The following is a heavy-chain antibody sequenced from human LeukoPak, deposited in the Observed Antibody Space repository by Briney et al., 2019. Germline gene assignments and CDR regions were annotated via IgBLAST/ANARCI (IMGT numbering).Heavy chain of an antibody. D-gene: IGHD3-16*02. J-gene: IGHJ4*02. CDR1: GFTFSSYP. CDR3: ATYPPTSRDHWGSYRRVDY. Sequence: PGGSLRLSCAASGFTFSSYPMNWVRQAPGKGLEWLSYTSGSGSTIYYADSVKGRFTISRDNSKNTLYLQMNSLRAEDTAVYYCATYPPTSRDHWGSYRRVDYWGQGTLVTVSS. V-gene: IGHV3-23*01. CDR2: TSGSGSTI.